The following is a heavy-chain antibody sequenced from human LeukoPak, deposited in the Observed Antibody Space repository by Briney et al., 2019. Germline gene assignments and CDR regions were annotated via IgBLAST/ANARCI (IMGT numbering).Heavy chain of an antibody. J-gene: IGHJ5*02. CDR1: GDSVSSNSVT. Sequence: SQTLSLTCAISGDSVSSNSVTWNWIRQSPSRGFEWLGRTYYRSTWYNDYAVSVRGRITVNPDTSKNQFSLHLNSVTPEDTAVYYCARRLTQYDCFDPWGQGILVTVSS. CDR3: ARRLTQYDCFDP. CDR2: TYYRSTWYN. V-gene: IGHV6-1*01. D-gene: IGHD2-2*01.